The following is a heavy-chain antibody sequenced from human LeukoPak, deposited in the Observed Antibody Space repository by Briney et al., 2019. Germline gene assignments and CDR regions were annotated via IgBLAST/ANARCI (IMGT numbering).Heavy chain of an antibody. Sequence: PSETLSLTCTVSGGSISSYYWSWIRQPPGKGLEWIGYIYYSGSTNYNPSLKSRVTISVDTSKNQISLKLSSVTAADTAVYYCARDRYSSSSGGSTTWGQGTLVTVSS. CDR1: GGSISSYY. CDR2: IYYSGST. V-gene: IGHV4-59*01. J-gene: IGHJ4*02. D-gene: IGHD6-6*01. CDR3: ARDRYSSSSGGSTT.